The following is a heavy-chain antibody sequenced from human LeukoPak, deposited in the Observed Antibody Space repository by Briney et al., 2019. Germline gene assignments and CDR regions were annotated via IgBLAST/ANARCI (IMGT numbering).Heavy chain of an antibody. V-gene: IGHV1-46*03. D-gene: IGHD3-10*01. CDR1: GYTFTSSY. CDR3: ARDSVRERALDY. J-gene: IGHJ4*02. CDR2: INPSGGST. Sequence: ASVKVSCKASGYTFTSSYMHWVRQAPGQGLEWMGIINPSGGSTSYAQKFQGRVTMTRDTSTSTVYMELSSLRSEDTAVYYCARDSVRERALDYWGQGTLVTVSS.